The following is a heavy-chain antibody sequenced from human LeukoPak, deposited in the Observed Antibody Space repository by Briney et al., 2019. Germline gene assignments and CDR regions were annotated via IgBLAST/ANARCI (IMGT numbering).Heavy chain of an antibody. V-gene: IGHV4-39*01. CDR1: DDSISSISYY. CDR2: ISYTGST. Sequence: KPSETLSLSCTVSDDSISSISYYWGWIRQPPGMGLEWIGSISYTGSTYYNPSLKSRVTISVDTSKNQFSLKLSSVTAADTAVYYCARRHGSGRNDYWGQGTLVTVSS. D-gene: IGHD1-26*01. J-gene: IGHJ4*02. CDR3: ARRHGSGRNDY.